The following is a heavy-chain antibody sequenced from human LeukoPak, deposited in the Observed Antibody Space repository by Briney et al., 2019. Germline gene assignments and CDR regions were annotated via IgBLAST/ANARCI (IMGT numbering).Heavy chain of an antibody. CDR2: INSDGSST. J-gene: IGHJ4*02. CDR1: GFTFSSYW. V-gene: IGHV3-74*01. CDR3: AKDRIPDGKYSIDF. D-gene: IGHD5-24*01. Sequence: GGSLKLSCAASGFTFSSYWMHWVRQAPGKGLVWVSRINSDGSSTSYADSVKGRFTISRDNSRNTLYLQMNSLRVEDTAVYYCAKDRIPDGKYSIDFWGQGTLVTVSS.